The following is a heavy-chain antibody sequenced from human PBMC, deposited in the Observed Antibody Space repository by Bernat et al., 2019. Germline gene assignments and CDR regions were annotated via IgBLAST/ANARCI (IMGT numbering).Heavy chain of an antibody. V-gene: IGHV3-48*04. CDR1: GFTFSSEP. D-gene: IGHD3-16*01. J-gene: IGHJ3*02. CDR3: VRDVHYGFDI. CDR2: IRSESSTM. Sequence: EVQVVESGGDLVQPGGSLRLSCAASGFTFSSEPMNWVRQAPGEGLEWVANIRSESSTMSYADSVKGRFTISRDNAKNSLYLQMSSLRAEDTAVYYCVRDVHYGFDIWGQGTVVTVSS.